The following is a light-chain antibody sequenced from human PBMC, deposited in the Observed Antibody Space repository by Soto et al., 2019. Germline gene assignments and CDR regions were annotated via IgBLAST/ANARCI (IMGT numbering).Light chain of an antibody. V-gene: IGLV2-14*01. Sequence: SVLPQPASVTGSPGESITISCTGTSSDVGGYNYVSRYQQHPGKAPKLMIYDVSNRPSGVSNRFSGSKSGNTASLTISGLQAEDEADYYCSSYTSSSTLPYVFGTGTKVTVL. CDR2: DVS. J-gene: IGLJ1*01. CDR3: SSYTSSSTLPYV. CDR1: SSDVGGYNY.